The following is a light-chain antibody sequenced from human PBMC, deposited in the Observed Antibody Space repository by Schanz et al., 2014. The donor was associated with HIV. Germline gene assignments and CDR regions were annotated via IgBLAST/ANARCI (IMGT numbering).Light chain of an antibody. CDR2: ANH. CDR3: ATWDATLREAV. Sequence: QSVLTQPPSVSAAPGQKVIISCSGDYSNIGNNYVSWYQQFPGTAPRLLIYANHQRPLEIPDRFSGSKTGTSATLDISGLKTGDEADYYCATWDATLREAVFGGGTKLTVL. V-gene: IGLV1-51*01. J-gene: IGLJ2*01. CDR1: YSNIGNNY.